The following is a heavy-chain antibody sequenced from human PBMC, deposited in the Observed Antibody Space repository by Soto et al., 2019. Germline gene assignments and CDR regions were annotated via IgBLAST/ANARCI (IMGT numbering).Heavy chain of an antibody. Sequence: QVQLVESGGGVVQPGRSLRLSCAASGFTFNNYGMHWVRQAPGKGLEWLAVIWNDGSNSSYANSVKGRFTISRDNSKNTLYLQMSPPRAEATAVYYGARRQIPPPTRGAANARGGMDVWGQGTTVTVSS. J-gene: IGHJ6*02. D-gene: IGHD6-13*01. V-gene: IGHV3-33*01. CDR3: ARRQIPPPTRGAANARGGMDV. CDR2: IWNDGSNS. CDR1: GFTFNNYG.